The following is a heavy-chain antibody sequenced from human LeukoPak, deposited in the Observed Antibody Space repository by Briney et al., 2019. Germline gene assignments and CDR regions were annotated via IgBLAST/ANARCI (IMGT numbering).Heavy chain of an antibody. CDR2: ISSSSSTI. CDR3: ARDWGYDILTGYYYAQTFDY. CDR1: GFTFSSYS. Sequence: GGSLRLSCAASGFTFSSYSMNWVRQAPGKGLEWVSYISSSSSTIYYADCVKGRFTISRDNAKNSLYLQMNSLRAEDTAVYYCARDWGYDILTGYYYAQTFDYWGQGTLVTVSS. D-gene: IGHD3-9*01. J-gene: IGHJ4*02. V-gene: IGHV3-48*04.